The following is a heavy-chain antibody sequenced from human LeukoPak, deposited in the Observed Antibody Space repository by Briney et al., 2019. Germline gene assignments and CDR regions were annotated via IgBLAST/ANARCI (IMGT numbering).Heavy chain of an antibody. CDR3: AREATTHYYYYGMDV. CDR2: IIPIFGIA. D-gene: IGHD1-1*01. J-gene: IGHJ6*02. V-gene: IGHV1-69*04. CDR1: GGTFSSYA. Sequence: GSSVKVSCKASGGTFSSYAISWVRQAPGQGLERMGRIIPIFGIANYAQKFQGRVTITADKSTSTAYMELSSLRSEDTAVYYCAREATTHYYYYGMDVWGQGTTVTVSS.